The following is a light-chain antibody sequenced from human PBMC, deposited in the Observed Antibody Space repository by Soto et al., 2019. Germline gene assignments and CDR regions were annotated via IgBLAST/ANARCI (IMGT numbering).Light chain of an antibody. CDR3: QHYNTYPWT. J-gene: IGKJ1*01. CDR2: GAS. V-gene: IGKV1-39*01. Sequence: DIQMTQSPSSLSASVGARAPITCRASQRISISLNWYQLNPGNAPHLLMYGASYLKSGVTTRFSGSGSGTAFTLTISSLQPEDFATYYCQHYNTYPWTFGQGTKVDIK. CDR1: QRISIS.